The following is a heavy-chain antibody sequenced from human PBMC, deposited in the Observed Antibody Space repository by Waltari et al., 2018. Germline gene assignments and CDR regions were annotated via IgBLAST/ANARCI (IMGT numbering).Heavy chain of an antibody. D-gene: IGHD2-8*01. CDR2: IIPIFGTA. J-gene: IGHJ6*02. CDR3: ARDCTNGVCYTVDYYYGMDV. Sequence: QVQLVQSGAEVKKPGSSVKVSCKASGGTFSSYAISWVRQAPGQGLEWMGGIIPIFGTANYAQKFQGRVTSTADESTSTAYMELSSLRSEDTAVYYCARDCTNGVCYTVDYYYGMDVWGQGTTVTVSS. CDR1: GGTFSSYA. V-gene: IGHV1-69*01.